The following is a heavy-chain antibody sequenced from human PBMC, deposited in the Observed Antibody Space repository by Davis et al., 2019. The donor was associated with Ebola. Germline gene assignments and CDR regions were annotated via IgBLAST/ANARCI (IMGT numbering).Heavy chain of an antibody. D-gene: IGHD6-13*01. CDR2: IYYSGST. J-gene: IGHJ5*02. CDR3: ARGYNSSWYGEWFDP. V-gene: IGHV4-59*01. Sequence: SETLSLTCTVSGGSISSYYWSWIRQPPGKGLEWIGYIYYSGSTNYNPSLKSRVTISVDTSKNQFSLKLSSVTAAATAVYYCARGYNSSWYGEWFDPWGQGTLVTVSS. CDR1: GGSISSYY.